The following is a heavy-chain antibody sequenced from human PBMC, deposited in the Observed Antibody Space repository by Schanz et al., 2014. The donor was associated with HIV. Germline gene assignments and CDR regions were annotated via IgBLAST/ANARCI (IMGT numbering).Heavy chain of an antibody. Sequence: EVQLSESGGGSILSGGSLRLSCAASGFTFSSYAMSWVRQAPGKGLEWVSAISGSSISYSASSVKGRFTISRNNSKNTLHLKMNRLRDEGTDVYCCARAGAHWTSCFDYWGQGTPVSVSS. CDR3: ARAGAHWTSCFDY. D-gene: IGHD1-1*01. J-gene: IGHJ4*02. CDR2: ISGSSIS. V-gene: IGHV3-23*01. CDR1: GFTFSSYA.